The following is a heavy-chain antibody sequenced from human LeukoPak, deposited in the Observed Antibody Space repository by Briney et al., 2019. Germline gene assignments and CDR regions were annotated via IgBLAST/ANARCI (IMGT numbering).Heavy chain of an antibody. CDR1: GGSIRSYY. CDR2: IYYSGST. V-gene: IGHV4-59*01. Sequence: PSETLSLTCTVSGGSIRSYYWTWIRQPPGKELEWIGYIYYSGSTNYNPSLKSRVTISVDTSKNQFSLKLSSVTAADTAVYYCARIAYSGYDFRGGADYWGQGTLVTVSS. D-gene: IGHD5-12*01. J-gene: IGHJ4*02. CDR3: ARIAYSGYDFRGGADY.